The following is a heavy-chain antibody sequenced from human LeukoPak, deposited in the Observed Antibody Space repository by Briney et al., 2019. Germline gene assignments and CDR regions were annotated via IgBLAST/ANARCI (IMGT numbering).Heavy chain of an antibody. D-gene: IGHD3-10*01. CDR1: GYTFTIYG. Sequence: ASVTVSFKSSGYTFTIYGFTWVRQPPGQGLEWMGWISAYNGNTNYVQKLQGRVTMSTDTSTSKVYMELRSLRSDDTAVYYCARGGLTESVDYWGQGTLVTVSS. J-gene: IGHJ4*02. V-gene: IGHV1-18*01. CDR2: ISAYNGNT. CDR3: ARGGLTESVDY.